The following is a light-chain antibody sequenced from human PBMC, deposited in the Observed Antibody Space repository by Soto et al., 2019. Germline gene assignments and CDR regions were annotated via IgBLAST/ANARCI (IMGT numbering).Light chain of an antibody. CDR2: GAS. CDR1: QSVNSN. CDR3: QQYNNWPPLT. J-gene: IGKJ4*01. V-gene: IGKV3-15*01. Sequence: EIVLTQSPATLSVSPGDRATLSCRASQSVNSNLAWYHLKPGQAPRLLIYGASTRATGIPARFSGSGSGAEFTLTISSLQSEDFAVYYCQQYNNWPPLTFGGGTKVDIK.